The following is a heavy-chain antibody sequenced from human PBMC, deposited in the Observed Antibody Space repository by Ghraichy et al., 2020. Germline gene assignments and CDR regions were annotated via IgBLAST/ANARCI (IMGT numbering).Heavy chain of an antibody. CDR2: ISGNGYDT. Sequence: GGSLRLSCAASGFGFSVHAMTWVRQAPGKGLEWLSSISGNGYDTFYADSARGRFTMSRDNSDHTVYLHMNSLRAEDTAVYYCARSQEFPSGPFDYWGQGTLVTVSS. CDR3: ARSQEFPSGPFDY. CDR1: GFGFSVHA. J-gene: IGHJ4*02. V-gene: IGHV3-23*01. D-gene: IGHD3-10*01.